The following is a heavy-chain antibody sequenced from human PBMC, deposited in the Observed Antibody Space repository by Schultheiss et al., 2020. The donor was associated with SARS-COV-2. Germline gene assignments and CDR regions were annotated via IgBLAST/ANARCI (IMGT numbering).Heavy chain of an antibody. CDR3: ARDHYDFWSGYYTYYYYGMDV. V-gene: IGHV3-11*04. CDR2: ISSSGSTI. Sequence: GGSLRLSCAASGFTFSDYYMSWIRQAPGKGLEWVSYISSSGSTIYYADSVKGRFTISRDNAKNSLYLQMNSLRAEDTAVYYCARDHYDFWSGYYTYYYYGMDVWGQGTTVTVS. CDR1: GFTFSDYY. J-gene: IGHJ6*02. D-gene: IGHD3-3*01.